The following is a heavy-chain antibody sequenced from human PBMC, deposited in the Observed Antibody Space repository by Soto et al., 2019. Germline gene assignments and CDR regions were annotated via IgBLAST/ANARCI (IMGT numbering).Heavy chain of an antibody. Sequence: SETLTPTCADYSGSFSDHHWPWIRPPPGKGLEWIGEINHSGSTNYNPSLRSRVTISVDTSKNQFSLKLSSVTAADTAVYYCARGRGLLLWFGELHNWFDPWGQGTLVT. CDR2: INHSGST. D-gene: IGHD3-10*01. CDR3: ARGRGLLLWFGELHNWFDP. J-gene: IGHJ5*02. CDR1: SGSFSDHH. V-gene: IGHV4-34*01.